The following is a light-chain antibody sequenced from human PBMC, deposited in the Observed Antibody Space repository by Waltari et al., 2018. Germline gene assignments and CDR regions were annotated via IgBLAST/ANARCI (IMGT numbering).Light chain of an antibody. V-gene: IGLV1-44*01. CDR3: AAWDDSLNCVL. J-gene: IGLJ2*01. CDR2: RNN. CDR1: NSNIGSNN. Sequence: QSVLTQPPSASETPGQRVTISCSGSNSNIGSNNVNWYQQFPGTAPKLLIYRNNQRPSVFPDRFSASKSGTSASLAISGLQSEDEADYYCAAWDDSLNCVLFGGGTKLTVL.